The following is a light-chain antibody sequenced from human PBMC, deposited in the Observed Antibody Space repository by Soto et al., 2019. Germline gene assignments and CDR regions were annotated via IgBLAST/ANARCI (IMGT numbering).Light chain of an antibody. J-gene: IGLJ1*01. CDR2: EGS. V-gene: IGLV2-23*01. CDR3: CSYAGSSSYG. CDR1: SSDVGSYHL. Sequence: QSALTQPASVSGSPGQSITISCTGTSSDVGSYHLLSWYQQHPGKAPKLMIYEGSKRPTGVSNRFSGSKSGNTDSLTISGRQAEDEADYYCCSYAGSSSYGFGTGTKLTVL.